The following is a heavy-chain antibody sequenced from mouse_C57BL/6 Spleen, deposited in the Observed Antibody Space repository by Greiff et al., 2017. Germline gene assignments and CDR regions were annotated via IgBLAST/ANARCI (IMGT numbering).Heavy chain of an antibody. J-gene: IGHJ3*01. CDR2: IYPSDSET. D-gene: IGHD4-1*01. Sequence: VQLQQPGAELVRPGSSVKLSCKASCYTFTSYWMDWVKQRPGQGLEWIGNIYPSDSETHYNQKFKDKATLTVDKSSSTAYMQLSSLTSEDSAVYYCASGELGGFAYWGQGTLVTVSA. V-gene: IGHV1-61*01. CDR1: CYTFTSYW. CDR3: ASGELGGFAY.